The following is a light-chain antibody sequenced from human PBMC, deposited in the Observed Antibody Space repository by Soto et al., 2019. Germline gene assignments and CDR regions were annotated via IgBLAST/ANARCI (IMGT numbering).Light chain of an antibody. V-gene: IGKV3-11*01. Sequence: EIVLTQSPATLLLSPGDGATLSCRASQSVRNYLAWYQQKPGQAPRLLIYDASNRATGIPARFSGSGSGTDFTLTISSLEAEDFAVYYCQQHVSWHTFGQGTKVDIK. CDR2: DAS. J-gene: IGKJ1*01. CDR3: QQHVSWHT. CDR1: QSVRNY.